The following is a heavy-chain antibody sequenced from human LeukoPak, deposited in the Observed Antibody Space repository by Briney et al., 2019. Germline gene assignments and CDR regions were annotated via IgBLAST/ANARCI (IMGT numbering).Heavy chain of an antibody. CDR3: AKGYGTTGTASSNWFDP. V-gene: IGHV3-23*01. CDR2: ITGSGGST. Sequence: GGSLRLSCAASGFTFSNYWMHWVRQAPGRGLEWVSAITGSGGSTYYADSVKGRFTISRDNSKNTLYLQMNSLRVEDTAVYYCAKGYGTTGTASSNWFDPWGQGTLVTVSS. J-gene: IGHJ5*02. CDR1: GFTFSNYW. D-gene: IGHD1-1*01.